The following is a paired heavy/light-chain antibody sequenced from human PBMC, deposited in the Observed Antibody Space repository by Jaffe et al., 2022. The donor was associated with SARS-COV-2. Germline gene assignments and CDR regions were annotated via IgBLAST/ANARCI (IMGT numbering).Light chain of an antibody. J-gene: IGKJ2*01. CDR3: QQYYGSPYT. Sequence: DIVMTQSPDSLAVSLGERATINCKSSQSVLYSSNNKNYLAWYQKKPGQPPKLLIYWASTRESGVPDRFSGSGSGTDFTLTISSLQTEDVAVYYCQQYYGSPYTFGQGTKLEIK. CDR2: WAS. V-gene: IGKV4-1*01. CDR1: QSVLYSSNNKNY.
Heavy chain of an antibody. J-gene: IGHJ5*02. D-gene: IGHD6-13*01. V-gene: IGHV4-39*01. Sequence: QLQLQESGPGLVKPSETLSLTCTVSGGSISSSSYYWGWIRQPPGKGLEWIGSIYYSGITYYNPSLNSRVTISVDTSKNHFSLRLTSVTAADTAVYYCARHSATHGTSIGYNWFDPWGQGTLVTVSS. CDR2: IYYSGIT. CDR1: GGSISSSSYY. CDR3: ARHSATHGTSIGYNWFDP.